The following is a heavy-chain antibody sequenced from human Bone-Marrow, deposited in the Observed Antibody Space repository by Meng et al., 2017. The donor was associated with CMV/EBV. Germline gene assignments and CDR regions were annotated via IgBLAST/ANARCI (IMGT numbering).Heavy chain of an antibody. J-gene: IGHJ4*02. CDR1: GFTFSGSA. CDR3: TAGIAVVGSGY. CDR2: IRTKANNYAT. V-gene: IGHV3-73*01. D-gene: IGHD6-19*01. Sequence: GDSLKISCAASGFTFSGSAMHWVRQASGKGLEWVGRIRTKANNYATAYAASVKGRFTISRDDSKNTAYLQMNSLKTEDTAVYYCTAGIAVVGSGYWGQGTLVTVSS.